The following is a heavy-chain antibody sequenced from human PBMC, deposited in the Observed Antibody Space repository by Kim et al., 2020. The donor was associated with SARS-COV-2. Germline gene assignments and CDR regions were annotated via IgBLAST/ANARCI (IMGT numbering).Heavy chain of an antibody. Sequence: SETLSLTCTVSGGSISSSSYYWGWIRQPPGKGLEWIGSIYYSGSTYYNPSLKSRVTISVDTSKNQFSLKLSSVTAADTAVYYCATETRNYYDSSGYYWLDPWGQGTLVTVSS. D-gene: IGHD3-22*01. CDR2: IYYSGST. CDR1: GGSISSSSYY. CDR3: ATETRNYYDSSGYYWLDP. V-gene: IGHV4-39*01. J-gene: IGHJ5*02.